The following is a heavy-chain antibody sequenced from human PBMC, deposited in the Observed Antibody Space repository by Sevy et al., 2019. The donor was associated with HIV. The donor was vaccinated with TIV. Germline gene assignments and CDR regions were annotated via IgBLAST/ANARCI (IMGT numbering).Heavy chain of an antibody. CDR1: GGSISSGLYA. J-gene: IGHJ4*02. Sequence: SETLSLTCAVSGGSISSGLYAWNWIRQPPGRGLEWIGYIYHTGNTYYNPSLKTRVTISVDRSKNQFSLRLTSVTAADTAVYYCARDSGDYPYYFDHWGQGTLVTVSS. D-gene: IGHD4-17*01. CDR2: IYHTGNT. CDR3: ARDSGDYPYYFDH. V-gene: IGHV4-30-2*01.